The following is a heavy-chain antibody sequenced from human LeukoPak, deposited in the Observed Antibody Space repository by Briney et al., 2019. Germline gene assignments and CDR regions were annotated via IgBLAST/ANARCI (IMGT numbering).Heavy chain of an antibody. CDR2: IYISGST. J-gene: IGHJ4*02. Sequence: SETLSLTCTVSGDTISSSYWSWIRQPAGKGLECIGCIYISGSTNYNPSLKSRVTMSLDTSKNHFSLKLTSVTAADTAVYYCARERDEVAAIRFAYWGRGTLVTVSS. CDR1: GDTISSSY. V-gene: IGHV4-4*07. CDR3: ARERDEVAAIRFAY. D-gene: IGHD5-12*01.